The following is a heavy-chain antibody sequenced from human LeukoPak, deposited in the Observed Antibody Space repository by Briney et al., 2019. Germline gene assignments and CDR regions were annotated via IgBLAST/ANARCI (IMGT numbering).Heavy chain of an antibody. J-gene: IGHJ4*02. CDR3: AKAPPYKKYFDY. CDR2: ISVSGST. CDR1: GFILSTYS. D-gene: IGHD1-1*01. Sequence: GGSLRLSCEASGFILSTYSMIWVRQAPGKGLEYISYISVSGSTDYADSVKGRFTISRDGAKNSLYLQMSRLRAEDTAVYYCAKAPPYKKYFDYWGQGTLVTVSS. V-gene: IGHV3-48*01.